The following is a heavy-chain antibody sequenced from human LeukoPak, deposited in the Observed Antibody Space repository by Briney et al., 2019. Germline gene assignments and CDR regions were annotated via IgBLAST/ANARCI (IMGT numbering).Heavy chain of an antibody. CDR1: GFTFDDYG. J-gene: IGHJ4*02. V-gene: IGHV3-48*03. CDR2: ISSSGSTI. Sequence: GGSLRLSCAASGFTFDDYGMSWVRQAPGKGLEWVSYISSSGSTIYYADSMKGRFTISRDNAKNSLYLQMNSLRAEDTAVYYCARDIVRGVIDYWGQGTLVAVSS. CDR3: ARDIVRGVIDY. D-gene: IGHD3-10*01.